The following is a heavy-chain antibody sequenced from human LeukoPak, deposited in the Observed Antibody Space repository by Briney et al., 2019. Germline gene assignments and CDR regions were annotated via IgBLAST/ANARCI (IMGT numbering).Heavy chain of an antibody. CDR1: GYTFTGYY. Sequence: ASVKVSCKASGYTFTGYYMHWVRQAPGQGLEWMGWINPNSGGTNYAQKFQGRVNMTRDTSISTAYMELSRLRSDDTAVYYCARVLYYYDSSGPGAFDIWGQGTMVTVSS. J-gene: IGHJ3*02. CDR3: ARVLYYYDSSGPGAFDI. CDR2: INPNSGGT. D-gene: IGHD3-22*01. V-gene: IGHV1-2*02.